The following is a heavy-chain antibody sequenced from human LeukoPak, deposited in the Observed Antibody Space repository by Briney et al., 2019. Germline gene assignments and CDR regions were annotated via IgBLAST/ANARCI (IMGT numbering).Heavy chain of an antibody. Sequence: SETLTLTCAASGFTVSGFYWSWIRQPPGKGLEWIGDINHSGSTNYNASLKSRVTISVDTSKNQFSLKLNSVNAADTAVYYCARGPVVVVPAAKGEVDCYYYGMDVWGQGTTATVSS. CDR3: ARGPVVVVPAAKGEVDCYYYGMDV. CDR2: INHSGST. J-gene: IGHJ6*02. CDR1: GFTVSGFY. V-gene: IGHV4-34*01. D-gene: IGHD2-2*01.